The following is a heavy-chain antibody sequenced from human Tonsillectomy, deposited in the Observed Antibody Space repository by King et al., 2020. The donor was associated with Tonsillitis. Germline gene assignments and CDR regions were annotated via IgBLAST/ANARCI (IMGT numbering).Heavy chain of an antibody. V-gene: IGHV3-15*01. CDR3: TTDYYDTITNAFDI. J-gene: IGHJ3*02. CDR1: GFTFSDAW. D-gene: IGHD3-22*01. CDR2: IKTKIDGGTT. Sequence: VQLVESGGGLVKPGGSLRLSCAASGFTFSDAWMTWVRQAPGKGLEWVGRIKTKIDGGTTDYAAPVKGRFTISRDDSKNTLFLQMNSLKTEDTALYFCTTDYYDTITNAFDIWGQGKMGTVSS.